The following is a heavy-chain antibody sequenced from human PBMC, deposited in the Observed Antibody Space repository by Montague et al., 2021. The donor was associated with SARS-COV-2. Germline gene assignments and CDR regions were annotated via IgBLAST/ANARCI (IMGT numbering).Heavy chain of an antibody. Sequence: SETLSLTCTVSGVSVTDHYWSWIWQPQGKGLEWVGDVLYNNGTNFIHSLKIRVAISVDTSKYQFSLRLTSVTAADTAFYDCVRHPHYDGLNGPPDFWDQGTLVTVSS. J-gene: IGHJ4*02. D-gene: IGHD3-9*01. CDR1: GVSVTDHY. CDR2: VLYNNGT. CDR3: VRHPHYDGLNGPPDF. V-gene: IGHV4-59*08.